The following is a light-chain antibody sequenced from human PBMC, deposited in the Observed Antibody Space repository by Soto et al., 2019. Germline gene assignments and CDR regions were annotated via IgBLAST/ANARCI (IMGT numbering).Light chain of an antibody. CDR1: YSNIGAGLD. V-gene: IGLV1-40*01. CDR2: GNI. J-gene: IGLJ1*01. Sequence: QTVVTQPPSVSGAPGQTITISCTGSYSNIGAGLDVHWYQQLPGTAPKLLIFGNINRPSGVPDRFSGSKSGTSASLAITGLQAEDEADYYCQSFDSSLSIFYVFGTGTKLTVL. CDR3: QSFDSSLSIFYV.